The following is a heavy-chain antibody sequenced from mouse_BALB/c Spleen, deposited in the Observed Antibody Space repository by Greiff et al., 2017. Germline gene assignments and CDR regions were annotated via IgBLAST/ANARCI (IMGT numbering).Heavy chain of an antibody. V-gene: IGHV5-17*02. CDR2: ISSGSSTI. Sequence: EVKLVESGGGLVQPGGSRKLSCAASGFTFSSFGMHWVRQAPEKGLEWVAYISSGSSTIYYADTVKGRFTISRDNPKNTLFLQITSLRSEDTAMYYCARRHTGWYFDVWGAGTTVTVSS. J-gene: IGHJ1*01. CDR1: GFTFSSFG. D-gene: IGHD4-1*01. CDR3: ARRHTGWYFDV.